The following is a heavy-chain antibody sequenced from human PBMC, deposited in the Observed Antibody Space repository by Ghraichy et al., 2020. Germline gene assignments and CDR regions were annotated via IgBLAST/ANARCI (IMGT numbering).Heavy chain of an antibody. Sequence: GGSLRLSCVDPGFTFSSLWMTWVRQGPGKGLEWVANIKQDGSEKYYVDSVKGRFTISRDNAKKSLYLQMNSLRADDTAVYYCARGGSSSSWYWRDWGQGTLVTVSS. CDR3: ARGGSSSSWYWRD. CDR1: GFTFSSLW. CDR2: IKQDGSEK. V-gene: IGHV3-7*01. D-gene: IGHD6-13*01. J-gene: IGHJ4*02.